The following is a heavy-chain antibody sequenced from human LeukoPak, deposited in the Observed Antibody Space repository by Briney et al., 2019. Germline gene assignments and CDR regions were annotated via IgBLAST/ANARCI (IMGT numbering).Heavy chain of an antibody. CDR2: IYPGDSDT. J-gene: IGHJ3*02. D-gene: IGHD3-22*01. V-gene: IGHV5-51*01. CDR1: GYSLTNYW. Sequence: GESLKISCKGSGYSLTNYWIGWVRQMPGKGLEWMGVIYPGDSDTIYSPSFQGQVTISADKSIITAYLQWSSLKASDTAMYYCARRLMYYYDSSGYDVAFDIWGQGTMVTVSS. CDR3: ARRLMYYYDSSGYDVAFDI.